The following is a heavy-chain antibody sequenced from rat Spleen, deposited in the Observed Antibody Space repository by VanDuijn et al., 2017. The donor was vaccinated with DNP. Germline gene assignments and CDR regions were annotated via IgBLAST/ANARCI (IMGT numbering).Heavy chain of an antibody. Sequence: QVQLKASGPGLVQPSQTLSLACTVSGFSLTNHHVHWVRQPSGKGLEWMGVVWIDGSTSYSSTLRSRLSITRDTSKSQVFLTMNSLQPEDSATYYCARDGRWDYLDYWGQGVMVTVSS. CDR1: GFSLTNHH. CDR2: VWIDGST. CDR3: ARDGRWDYLDY. V-gene: IGHV2-32*01. J-gene: IGHJ2*01.